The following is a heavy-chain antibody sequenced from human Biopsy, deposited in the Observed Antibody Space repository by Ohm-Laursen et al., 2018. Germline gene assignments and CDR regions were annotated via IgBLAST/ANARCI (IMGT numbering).Heavy chain of an antibody. CDR1: GGSLSSYS. D-gene: IGHD1-14*01. CDR3: ARDRDRRGWFDP. Sequence: SETLSLTCAASGGSLSSYSWSWIRQPAGKGLEWIGQIYTSGITSYNPSLKSRVTMSVDTSKNKFSLRVSSVTAADTAVYYCARDRDRRGWFDPWGQGTLVTVSS. V-gene: IGHV4-4*07. J-gene: IGHJ5*02. CDR2: IYTSGIT.